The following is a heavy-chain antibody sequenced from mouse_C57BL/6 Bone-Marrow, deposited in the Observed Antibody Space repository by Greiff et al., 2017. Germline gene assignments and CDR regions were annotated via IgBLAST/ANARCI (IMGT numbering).Heavy chain of an antibody. CDR1: GYTFTSYW. D-gene: IGHD2-5*01. CDR2: IDPSDSYT. J-gene: IGHJ4*01. V-gene: IGHV1-50*01. CDR3: ERRDSNCAMDY. Sequence: QVQLQQPGAELVKPGASVKLSCKASGYTFTSYWMQWVKQRPGQGLEWIGEIDPSDSYTNYNQKFKGKATLTVDTSSSTAYMKLSSLTSEDSAVYYGERRDSNCAMDYWGQGTSVTVSS.